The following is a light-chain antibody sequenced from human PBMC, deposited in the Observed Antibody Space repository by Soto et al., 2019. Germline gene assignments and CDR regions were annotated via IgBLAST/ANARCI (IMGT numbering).Light chain of an antibody. V-gene: IGLV3-25*02. CDR3: QSADSSGTYFRV. Sequence: SYELTQPPSVSVSPGQTARITCSGDALPKQYAYWYQQKPGQAPVLVIYKDSERPSGIPERFSGSSSGTTVTLTISGVQAEDEADYYCQSADSSGTYFRVFGGGTKLTVL. J-gene: IGLJ3*02. CDR2: KDS. CDR1: ALPKQY.